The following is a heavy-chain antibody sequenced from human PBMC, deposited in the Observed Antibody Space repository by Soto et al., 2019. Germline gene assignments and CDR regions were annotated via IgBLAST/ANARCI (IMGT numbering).Heavy chain of an antibody. Sequence: QVQLQESGPGLVKPSGTLSLTCAVSGGSISSSXXXXXVRQPPGKGLEWIGEIYHSGSTNYNPSLKSRVTIXXXXXXXXXXXXXXXXXXXXXXXXXXARDYXVRGVXRWFDPWGQGTLVTVSS. J-gene: IGHJ5*02. CDR2: IYHSGST. D-gene: IGHD3-10*01. CDR3: ARDYXVRGVXRWFDP. CDR1: GGSISSSXX. V-gene: IGHV4-4*02.